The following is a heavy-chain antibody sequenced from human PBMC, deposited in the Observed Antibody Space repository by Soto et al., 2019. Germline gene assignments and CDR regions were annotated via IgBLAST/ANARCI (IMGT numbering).Heavy chain of an antibody. J-gene: IGHJ4*02. CDR2: IYHSGST. Sequence: SEPLYLTCTVSGGSISSGGYSWSWIRQPPGNGLEWIGYIYHSGSTYYNPSLKSRVTISLDRSKNHFSLKLSSVSAADTAVYYCARAQWLVLDYWGQGTLVTVSS. D-gene: IGHD6-19*01. CDR1: GGSISSGGYS. CDR3: ARAQWLVLDY. V-gene: IGHV4-30-2*01.